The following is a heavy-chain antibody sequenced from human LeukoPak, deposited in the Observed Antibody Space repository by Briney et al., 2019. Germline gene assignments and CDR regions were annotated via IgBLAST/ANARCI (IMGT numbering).Heavy chain of an antibody. D-gene: IGHD6-13*01. CDR1: GYTFTSYG. CDR2: INPNSGGT. V-gene: IGHV1-2*02. Sequence: GASVKVSCKASGYTFTSYGISWVRQAPGQGLEWMGWINPNSGGTNYAQKFQGRVTMTRDTSISTAYMELSRLRSDDTAVYYCARGKRGIAAAGTYYYYYMDVWGKGTTVTISS. CDR3: ARGKRGIAAAGTYYYYYMDV. J-gene: IGHJ6*03.